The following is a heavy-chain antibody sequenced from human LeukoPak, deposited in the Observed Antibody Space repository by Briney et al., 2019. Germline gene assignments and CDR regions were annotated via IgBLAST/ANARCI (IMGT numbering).Heavy chain of an antibody. Sequence: GRSLRLSCAGSGFIFSSYAMHWVRQAPGKGLEWVAVISYDGSNKYYADSVKGRFTIPRDNSKNTLYLQMNSLRAEDTAVYDCARLDAADSSGYYYDYWGQGTLVTVSS. CDR2: ISYDGSNK. D-gene: IGHD3-22*01. J-gene: IGHJ4*02. CDR1: GFIFSSYA. V-gene: IGHV3-30*04. CDR3: ARLDAADSSGYYYDY.